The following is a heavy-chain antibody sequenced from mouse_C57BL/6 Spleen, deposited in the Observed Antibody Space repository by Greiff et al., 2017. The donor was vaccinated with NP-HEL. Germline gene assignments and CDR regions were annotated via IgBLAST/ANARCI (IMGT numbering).Heavy chain of an antibody. CDR1: GYAFTNYL. V-gene: IGHV1-54*01. CDR2: INPGSGGT. J-gene: IGHJ2*01. CDR3: ARGAANFFDY. Sequence: LVESGAELVRPGTSVKVSCKASGYAFTNYLIEWVKQRPGQGLEWIGVINPGSGGTNYNEKFKGKATLTADKSSSTAYMQLSSLTSEDSAVYFCARGAANFFDYWGQGTTLTVSS.